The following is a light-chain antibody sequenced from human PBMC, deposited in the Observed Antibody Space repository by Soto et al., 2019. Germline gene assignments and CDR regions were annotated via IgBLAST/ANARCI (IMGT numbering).Light chain of an antibody. J-gene: IGKJ1*01. Sequence: IQMSQSRSSVSASVADRVTITWRASQSISSWLAWYQQNPGKAPNLLIYDASSLESGVPSRFSGSGSGTEFTLTISSLQPDDFAAYYGQQYNSYSRTFGQGT. CDR1: QSISSW. V-gene: IGKV1-5*01. CDR3: QQYNSYSRT. CDR2: DAS.